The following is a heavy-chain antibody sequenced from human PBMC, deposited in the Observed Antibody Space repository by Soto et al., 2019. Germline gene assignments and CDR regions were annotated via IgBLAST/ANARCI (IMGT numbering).Heavy chain of an antibody. CDR1: GGSFSGFF. Sequence: SETLSLTCGVSGGSFSGFFWTWIRQSPGKGLEWIGEINHSGSTNYNPSLKSRATISGDASENQFSLRLTSMTAADTAVYYCVRGQWLPRGENWGQGTLVTVSS. CDR2: INHSGST. V-gene: IGHV4-34*01. CDR3: VRGQWLPRGEN. J-gene: IGHJ4*02. D-gene: IGHD6-19*01.